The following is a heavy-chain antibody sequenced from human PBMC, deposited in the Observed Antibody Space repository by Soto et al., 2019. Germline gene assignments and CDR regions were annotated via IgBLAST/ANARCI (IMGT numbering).Heavy chain of an antibody. CDR3: AAGAVLEERLGDLDY. CDR1: GFTYLSSS. CDR2: IGVGSGNT. V-gene: IGHV1-58*01. D-gene: IGHD1-26*01. Sequence: ASVTVSRKASGFTYLSSSGQWVRPARWQGLEWIGGIGVGSGNTNYAQKFQERVTITRDMSTSTAYMELSSLRAEDTAVYYCAAGAVLEERLGDLDYWGQGTLVTVSS. J-gene: IGHJ4*02.